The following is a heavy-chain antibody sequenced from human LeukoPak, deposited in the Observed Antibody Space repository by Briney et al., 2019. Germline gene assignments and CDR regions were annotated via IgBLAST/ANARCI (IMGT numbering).Heavy chain of an antibody. J-gene: IGHJ5*02. D-gene: IGHD6-6*01. CDR2: IYYSGST. V-gene: IGHV4-59*08. Sequence: PSETLSLTCTVSGGSISSYYWSWIRQPPGKGLEWIGYIYYSGSTNYNPSLKSRVTISIDMSKNQFSLKLSSVTAADTAVYYCVRLTYSRSSLSWFDPWGQGTLVTVSS. CDR3: VRLTYSRSSLSWFDP. CDR1: GGSISSYY.